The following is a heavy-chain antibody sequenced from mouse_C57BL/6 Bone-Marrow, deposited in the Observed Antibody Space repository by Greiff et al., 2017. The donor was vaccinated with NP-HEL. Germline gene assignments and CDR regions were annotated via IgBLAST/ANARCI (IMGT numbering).Heavy chain of an antibody. CDR1: GYTFTSYW. V-gene: IGHV1-64*01. D-gene: IGHD3-3*01. CDR3: ARSRDEKAGFAY. CDR2: IHPNSGST. J-gene: IGHJ3*01. Sequence: VQLQQPGAELVKPGASVKLSCKASGYTFTSYWMHWVKQRPGQGLEWIGMIHPNSGSTNYNEKFKSKATLTVDKSSSTAYMQLSSLTSEDSAVYYCARSRDEKAGFAYWGQGTLVTVSA.